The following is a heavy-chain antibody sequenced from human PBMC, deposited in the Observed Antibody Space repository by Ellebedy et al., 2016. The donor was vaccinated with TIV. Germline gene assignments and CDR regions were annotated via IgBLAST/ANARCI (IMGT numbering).Heavy chain of an antibody. V-gene: IGHV1-24*01. CDR3: ATGAVADEY. Sequence: ASVKVSCXVSGYTLIELPIQWLRQAPGKGPEWLGGLDPEDGERIYAQKFQGRVTMTEDTSTDTAYMELSSLRPEDTAVYYCATGAVADEYWGQGTLVTVSS. J-gene: IGHJ4*02. CDR2: LDPEDGER. D-gene: IGHD6-19*01. CDR1: GYTLIELP.